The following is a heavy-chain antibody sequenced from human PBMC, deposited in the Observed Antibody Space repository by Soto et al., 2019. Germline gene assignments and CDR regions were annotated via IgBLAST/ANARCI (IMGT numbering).Heavy chain of an antibody. J-gene: IGHJ4*02. Sequence: PGGSLRLSCAASGFTFSSFGMHWVRQAPGKGLEWVAAISSDGSDKKYAESVQGRFTISRNNYMATLYLQMNSLRSDDTAVYYCAKEPYDTTGFYYSFHHWGQGTQVPVSS. D-gene: IGHD3-22*01. CDR1: GFTFSSFG. CDR3: AKEPYDTTGFYYSFHH. CDR2: ISSDGSDK. V-gene: IGHV3-30*18.